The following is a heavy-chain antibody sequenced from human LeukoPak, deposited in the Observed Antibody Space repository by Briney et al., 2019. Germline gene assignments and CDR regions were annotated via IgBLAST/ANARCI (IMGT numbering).Heavy chain of an antibody. Sequence: PGGSLRLSCAVSGFTFSTYGMIWVRQAPGRGLEWVSSISSSSSDIYYADSVKGRFTNSRDNAKNSLYLQMNSLRAEDTAVYYCARAGGWLDYWGQGTLVTVSS. V-gene: IGHV3-21*04. J-gene: IGHJ4*02. CDR2: ISSSSSDI. D-gene: IGHD6-19*01. CDR1: GFTFSTYG. CDR3: ARAGGWLDY.